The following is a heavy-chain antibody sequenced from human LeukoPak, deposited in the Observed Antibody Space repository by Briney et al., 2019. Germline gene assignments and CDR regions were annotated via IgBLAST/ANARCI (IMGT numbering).Heavy chain of an antibody. D-gene: IGHD3-22*01. J-gene: IGHJ6*02. CDR2: ISGSGGST. Sequence: GGSLRLSCAASGFTFSSYAMSWVRQAPGKGLEWVSAISGSGGSTYYADSVKGRFTISRDNSKNTLYLQMYSLRAEDTAVYYCAKDGYYDSSGYYRYYGMDVWGQGTTVTVSS. CDR3: AKDGYYDSSGYYRYYGMDV. V-gene: IGHV3-23*01. CDR1: GFTFSSYA.